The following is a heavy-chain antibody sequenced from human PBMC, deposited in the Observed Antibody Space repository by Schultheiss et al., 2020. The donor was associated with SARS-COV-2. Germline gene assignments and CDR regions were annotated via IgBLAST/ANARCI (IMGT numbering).Heavy chain of an antibody. CDR3: ARGLTQYSCHFDY. CDR1: GGSFSGYY. V-gene: IGHV4-59*12. J-gene: IGHJ4*02. CDR2: IYYSGST. D-gene: IGHD6-6*01. Sequence: SETRALTCAVYGGSFSGYYWSWIRQPPGKGLEWIGYIYYSGSTYYNPSLKSRVTISVDTSKNQFSLKLSSVTAADTAVYYCARGLTQYSCHFDYWGQGTLVTVSS.